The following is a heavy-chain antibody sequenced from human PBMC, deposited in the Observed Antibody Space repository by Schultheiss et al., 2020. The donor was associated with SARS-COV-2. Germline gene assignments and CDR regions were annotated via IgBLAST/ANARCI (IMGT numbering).Heavy chain of an antibody. D-gene: IGHD2-15*01. J-gene: IGHJ6*02. Sequence: GGSLRLSCVASGLSSDYMHWVRQAPGKGLVWVSRINNDGSNAVYADSVKGRFIVSRDNAKNTLYLQMNSLSAEDTAVYYCAKDGANCSGGSCHFPSSYGMDVWGQGTTVTVSS. CDR2: INNDGSNA. CDR3: AKDGANCSGGSCHFPSSYGMDV. V-gene: IGHV3-74*01. CDR1: GLSSDY.